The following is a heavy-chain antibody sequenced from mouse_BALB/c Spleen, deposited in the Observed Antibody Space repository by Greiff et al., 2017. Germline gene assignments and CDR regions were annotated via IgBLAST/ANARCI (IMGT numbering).Heavy chain of an antibody. CDR3: ARKGIYYTYFDY. CDR2: ISYSGST. J-gene: IGHJ2*01. CDR1: GDSITSGY. V-gene: IGHV3-8*02. D-gene: IGHD2-1*01. Sequence: EVQRVESGPSLVKPSQTLSLTCSVTGDSITSGYWNWIRKFPGNKLEYMGYISYSGSTYYNPSLKSRISITRDTSKNQYYLQLNSVTTEDTATYYCARKGIYYTYFDYWGQGTTLTVSS.